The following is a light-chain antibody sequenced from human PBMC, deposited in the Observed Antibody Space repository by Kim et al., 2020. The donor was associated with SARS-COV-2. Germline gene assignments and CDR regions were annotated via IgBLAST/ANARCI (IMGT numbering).Light chain of an antibody. CDR2: QDT. CDR1: KVGNKY. CDR3: QAWGRSSTTNWL. Sequence: PVQTASTPCQRDKVGNKYVGWYQRKPGQSPVLVIYQDTKRPSGTPERFSGSNSGNTATLAISGTQAMDEADYYCQAWGRSSTTNWLFGGGTKLTVL. V-gene: IGLV3-1*01. J-gene: IGLJ3*02.